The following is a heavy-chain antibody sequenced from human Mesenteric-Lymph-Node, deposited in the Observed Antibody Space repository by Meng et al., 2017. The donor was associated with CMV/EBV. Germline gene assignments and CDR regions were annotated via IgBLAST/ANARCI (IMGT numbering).Heavy chain of an antibody. CDR1: GFTFSSYA. CDR2: IYSGGSST. V-gene: IGHV3-23*03. J-gene: IGHJ6*02. Sequence: GGSLRLSCAASGFTFSSYAMSWVRQAPGKGLEWVSVIYSGGSSTYYADSVKGRFTISRDNSKNTLYLQMNSLRAEDTAVYYCARWGGVTSPSYSNYDYYYYGMDVWGQGTTVTVSS. CDR3: ARWGGVTSPSYSNYDYYYYGMDV. D-gene: IGHD4-11*01.